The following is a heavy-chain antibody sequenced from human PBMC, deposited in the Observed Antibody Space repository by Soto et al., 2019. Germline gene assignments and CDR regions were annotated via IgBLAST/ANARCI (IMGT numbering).Heavy chain of an antibody. J-gene: IGHJ6*02. CDR3: ARDLGWLVHEGGSYTQDYYYGMDV. D-gene: IGHD1-26*01. V-gene: IGHV1-2*02. Sequence: GASVKVSCKASGYTFTGYYMHWVRQAPGQGLEWMGWINPNSGGTNYAQKFQGRVTMTRDTSISTAYMELSRLRSDDTAVYYCARDLGWLVHEGGSYTQDYYYGMDVWGQGTTVTVSS. CDR1: GYTFTGYY. CDR2: INPNSGGT.